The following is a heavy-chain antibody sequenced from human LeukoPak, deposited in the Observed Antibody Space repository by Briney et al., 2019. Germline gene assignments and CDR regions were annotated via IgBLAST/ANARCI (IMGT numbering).Heavy chain of an antibody. CDR2: IYYSGST. J-gene: IGHJ6*03. D-gene: IGHD1-1*01. Sequence: MSSETLSLTCTVSDGSISDDYWTWIRQPPGKGLEWIGYIYYSGSTNYHPSLKSRVTISIDTSKTQFSLKLSSVTAADTAVYYCAERTKQLAPRGQYFYYYMDVWGKGTTVTVSS. V-gene: IGHV4-59*01. CDR1: DGSISDDY. CDR3: AERTKQLAPRGQYFYYYMDV.